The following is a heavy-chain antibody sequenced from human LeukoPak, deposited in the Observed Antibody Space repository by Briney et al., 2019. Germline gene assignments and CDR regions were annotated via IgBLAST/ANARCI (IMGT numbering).Heavy chain of an antibody. V-gene: IGHV1-2*02. CDR1: GYTFTAYY. Sequence: ASVKVSCKASGYTFTAYYLHWVRQAPGQGLEWMGRINPNSGGPNSAQKFQGRVTMTRDTSISTAYMELSRLTSDDTAVYYCGRKSAARKTSEFDYWGQGTLVTVSS. CDR2: INPNSGGP. CDR3: GRKSAARKTSEFDY. J-gene: IGHJ4*02. D-gene: IGHD6-6*01.